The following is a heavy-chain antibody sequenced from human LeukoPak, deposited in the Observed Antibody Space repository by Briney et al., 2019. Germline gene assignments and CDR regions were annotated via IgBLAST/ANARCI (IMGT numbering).Heavy chain of an antibody. J-gene: IGHJ4*02. CDR3: ARGPPNWGYDY. CDR1: GYTFTSYD. D-gene: IGHD7-27*01. Sequence: ASVKVSCKASGYTFTSYDFNWVRQATGQRPEWMGWMSPNSGDTGYAQKFQDRVTMTRNTSISTAYMGLSSLRSDDTAVYYCARGPPNWGYDYWGPGTLATVSS. V-gene: IGHV1-8*01. CDR2: MSPNSGDT.